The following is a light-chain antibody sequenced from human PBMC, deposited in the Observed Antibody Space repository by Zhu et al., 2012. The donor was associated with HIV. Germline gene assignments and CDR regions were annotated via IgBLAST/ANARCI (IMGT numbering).Light chain of an antibody. Sequence: AIQMTQSPSSLSASAGDRVTISCRASQDIRNELGWYQQKPGKAPKLLISGASRLQSGVPSRFSGSGSGTDFTLTISSLQPEDFATYYCLQDYNFLLTFGGGTKVEFK. V-gene: IGKV1-6*01. CDR1: QDIRNE. CDR3: LQDYNFLLT. CDR2: GAS. J-gene: IGKJ4*01.